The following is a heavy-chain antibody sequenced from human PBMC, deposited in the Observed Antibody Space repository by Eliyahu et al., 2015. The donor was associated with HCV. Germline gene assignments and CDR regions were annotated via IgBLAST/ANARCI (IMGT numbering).Heavy chain of an antibody. CDR2: LGAGGAPT. Sequence: EVQLLESGGGLVQPGGSLRLSCTAYGFTFSSYAMSWVRQAPGKGLEWVSALGAGGAPTYYADSVKGRFTISRDNSKNTLYLQMNSLRXEDTAVYYCAGGLRSSGWRNGMDVWGQGTTVTVSS. D-gene: IGHD6-19*01. CDR3: AGGLRSSGWRNGMDV. CDR1: GFTFSSYA. J-gene: IGHJ6*02. V-gene: IGHV3-23*01.